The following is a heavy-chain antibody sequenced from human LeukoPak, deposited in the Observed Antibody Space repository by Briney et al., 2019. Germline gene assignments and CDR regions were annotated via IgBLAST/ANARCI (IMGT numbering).Heavy chain of an antibody. CDR1: GDSDSRSDSY. D-gene: IGHD3-22*01. CDR3: ARRRYYDGSGYLE. J-gene: IGHJ1*01. CDR2: VYYSGRT. Sequence: PSETLSLTYSVSGDSDSRSDSYWDWIRQPPGKGLEWIATVYYSGRTYYSPSLKIQVTMSVDPSNNQFSLTLRPVTAADTAVYYCARRRYYDGSGYLEWGQGTLLSVSS. V-gene: IGHV4-39*01.